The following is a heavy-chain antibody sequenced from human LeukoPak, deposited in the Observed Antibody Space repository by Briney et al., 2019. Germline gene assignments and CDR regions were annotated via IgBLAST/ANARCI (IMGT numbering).Heavy chain of an antibody. CDR1: GGSISSYY. CDR2: IYYSGST. CDR3: ARVGALLPFDY. D-gene: IGHD4/OR15-4a*01. J-gene: IGHJ4*02. Sequence: SETLSLTCTVSGGSISSYYWSWVRRSPGKGLEWIGEIYYSGSTNFNPSLESRVTISLDKSKNQFSLKLTSVTAADTAVYYCARVGALLPFDYWGQGILVTVSS. V-gene: IGHV4-59*12.